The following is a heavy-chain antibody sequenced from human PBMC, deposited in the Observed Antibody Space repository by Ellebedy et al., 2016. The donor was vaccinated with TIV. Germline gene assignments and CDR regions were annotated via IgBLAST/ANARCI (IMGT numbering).Heavy chain of an antibody. CDR1: GFAFRNHA. J-gene: IGHJ4*02. D-gene: IGHD2-8*01. CDR2: IWYDGSNK. V-gene: IGHV3-33*08. Sequence: PGGSLRLSCAASGFAFRNHAMNWVRQAPGKGLEWVAVIWYDGSNKYYADSVKGRFTISRDNSKNTLYLQMNSRRAEDTDVYYCAREGVEGSELVGYYFDYWGQGTLVTVSS. CDR3: AREGVEGSELVGYYFDY.